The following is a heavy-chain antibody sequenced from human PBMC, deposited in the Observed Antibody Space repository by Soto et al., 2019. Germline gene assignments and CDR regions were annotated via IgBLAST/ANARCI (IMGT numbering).Heavy chain of an antibody. CDR3: GRGTLSPGLEY. CDR1: GFTFSSFW. J-gene: IGHJ4*02. V-gene: IGHV3-7*01. Sequence: EVQMLVSGGDLVQPGGSLRLSCVASGFTFSSFWMNWVRQAPGKGLEWVANINEDGGYKTYGDSVRGRFTTSRDNAKNSVYLQMDSLRVDDTAVYYCGRGTLSPGLEYWGKGKLVTVSS. CDR2: INEDGGYK.